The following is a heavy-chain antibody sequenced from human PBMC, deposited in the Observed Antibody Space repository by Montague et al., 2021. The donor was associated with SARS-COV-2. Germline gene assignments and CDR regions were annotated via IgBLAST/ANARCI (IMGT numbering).Heavy chain of an antibody. J-gene: IGHJ4*02. CDR3: AKAHYYDSSGYDN. V-gene: IGHV3-9*01. CDR2: ISWNSGSI. D-gene: IGHD3-22*01. Sequence: LRLSCAASGFTFDDSAMHWVRQAPGKGLEWVSGISWNSGSIGYADSVKGRFTISRDNAKNSLYLQMNSLRAEDAALYYCAKAHYYDSSGYDNWGQGTLVTVSS. CDR1: GFTFDDSA.